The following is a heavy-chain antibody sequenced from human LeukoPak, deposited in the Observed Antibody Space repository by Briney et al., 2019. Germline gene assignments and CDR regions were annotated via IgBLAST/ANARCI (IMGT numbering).Heavy chain of an antibody. Sequence: SETLSLTCTVSGGSISSSRYYWGWIRQPPGKGLEWIGSIYYSGTTYYNPSLKSRVTISVDTSKNQFSLKLSSVTAADTAVYYCARLHGSGSFLGFVYWGQGTLVTVSS. CDR3: ARLHGSGSFLGFVY. CDR2: IYYSGTT. J-gene: IGHJ4*02. V-gene: IGHV4-39*01. D-gene: IGHD3-10*01. CDR1: GGSISSSRYY.